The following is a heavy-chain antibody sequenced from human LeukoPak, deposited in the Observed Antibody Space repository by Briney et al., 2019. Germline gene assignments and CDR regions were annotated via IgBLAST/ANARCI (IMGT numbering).Heavy chain of an antibody. Sequence: GESLKISCKGSGYSFTSYWIGWVRQMPGKGLEWMGIIYPDDSDTRYSPSFQGQVTISADKSISTAYLQWSTLRASDTAIYYCARHSYDSSGFHYMDVWGKGTTVTISS. V-gene: IGHV5-51*01. CDR1: GYSFTSYW. CDR3: ARHSYDSSGFHYMDV. J-gene: IGHJ6*03. D-gene: IGHD3-22*01. CDR2: IYPDDSDT.